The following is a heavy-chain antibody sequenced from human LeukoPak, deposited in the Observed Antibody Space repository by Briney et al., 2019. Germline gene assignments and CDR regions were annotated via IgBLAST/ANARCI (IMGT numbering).Heavy chain of an antibody. D-gene: IGHD6-6*01. V-gene: IGHV3-21*01. CDR3: ARESEQLAYFDY. CDR1: GFTFSSYS. Sequence: PGGSLRLSCAASGFTFSSYSMNWVRQAPGKGLEWVSSISSSSSYIYYADSVKGRFTISRDNAKNSLYLQMNSLRAEDTAVYYCARESEQLAYFDYWGQGTLVTVSS. CDR2: ISSSSSYI. J-gene: IGHJ4*02.